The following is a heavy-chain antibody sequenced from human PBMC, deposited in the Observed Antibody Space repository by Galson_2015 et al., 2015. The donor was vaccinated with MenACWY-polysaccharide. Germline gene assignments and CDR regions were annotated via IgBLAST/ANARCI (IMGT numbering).Heavy chain of an antibody. CDR2: ISTGGGTT. V-gene: IGHV3-23*01. D-gene: IGHD6-6*01. CDR1: GFTFTKYA. J-gene: IGHJ4*02. Sequence: SLRLSCAASGFTFTKYAMNWVRQAPGKGLEWVSTISTGGGTTYFVDSVKGRFTISRDNSKNTLRLQMNSLRAEDTAVYYCAKRGDSSWSNSDYWGQGILVTVSS. CDR3: AKRGDSSWSNSDY.